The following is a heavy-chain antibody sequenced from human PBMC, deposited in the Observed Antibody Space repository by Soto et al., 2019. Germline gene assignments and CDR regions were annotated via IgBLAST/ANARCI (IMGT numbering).Heavy chain of an antibody. CDR2: IYYSGSA. D-gene: IGHD6-19*01. V-gene: IGHV4-61*01. J-gene: IGHJ5*02. CDR3: ARVRSSGWYGWFDP. Sequence: SETLSLTCTVSGGSVSSDNYYWTWIRQPPGKGLEWIGYIYYSGSANYNPSLKSRVTMSVDASKNQFSLNLSSATAADTAVYYCARVRSSGWYGWFDPWGQGTLVTVSS. CDR1: GGSVSSDNYY.